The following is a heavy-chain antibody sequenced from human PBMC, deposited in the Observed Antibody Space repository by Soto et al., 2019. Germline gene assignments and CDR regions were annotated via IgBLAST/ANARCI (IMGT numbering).Heavy chain of an antibody. V-gene: IGHV4-39*01. Sequence: SETLSLTCTVSGGSISSSSYYWGWIRQPPGKGLEWIGSIYYSGSTYYNPSLKSRVTISVDTSKNQFSLKLSSVTAADTAVYYCARHDGSSYGMDVWGQGTTVTVSS. CDR1: GGSISSSSYY. J-gene: IGHJ6*02. D-gene: IGHD6-13*01. CDR3: ARHDGSSYGMDV. CDR2: IYYSGST.